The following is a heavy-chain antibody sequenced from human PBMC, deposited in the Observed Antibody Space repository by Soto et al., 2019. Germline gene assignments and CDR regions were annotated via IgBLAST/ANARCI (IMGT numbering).Heavy chain of an antibody. Sequence: GGSLRLSCEASGFTFSNYAMSWVRQAPGKGLEWVSAISGGGAAPYYVDSVKGRFTISRDNIKITLYLQMNNLRAEDTGVYYCAKDLSYNWNTAAPGGLAYWGQGILVTVSS. CDR3: AKDLSYNWNTAAPGGLAY. V-gene: IGHV3-23*01. D-gene: IGHD1-20*01. CDR1: GFTFSNYA. CDR2: ISGGGAAP. J-gene: IGHJ4*02.